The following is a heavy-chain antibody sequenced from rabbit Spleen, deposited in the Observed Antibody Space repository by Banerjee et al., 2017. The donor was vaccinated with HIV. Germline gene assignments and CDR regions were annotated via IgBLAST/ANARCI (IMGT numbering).Heavy chain of an antibody. J-gene: IGHJ4*01. V-gene: IGHV1S45*01. CDR2: INVITGKA. D-gene: IGHD2-1*01. CDR3: ARGAAAMTMVITGYYLSL. CDR1: GFDFSTYS. Sequence: QEQLVESGGGLVQPGGSLKLSCKASGFDFSTYSMSWVRQAPGKGLEWIACINVITGKAVYASWTKGRFTISKTSSTTMTLQMTSLSAADTTTYFCARGAAAMTMVITGYYLSLWGPGTLVTVS.